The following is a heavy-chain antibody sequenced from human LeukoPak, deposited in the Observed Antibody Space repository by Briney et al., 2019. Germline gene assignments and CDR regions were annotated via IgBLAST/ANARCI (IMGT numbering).Heavy chain of an antibody. CDR3: AKAVEMATISGGAIYYYYYYMDV. V-gene: IGHV3-11*01. J-gene: IGHJ6*03. CDR2: ISSSGSTI. CDR1: GFTFSDYY. Sequence: GGSLRLSCAASGFTFSDYYMSWIRQAPGKGLEWVSYISSSGSTIYYADSVKGRFTISRDNAKNSLYLQMNSLRAEDTAVYYCAKAVEMATISGGAIYYYYYYMDVWGKGTTVTISS. D-gene: IGHD5-24*01.